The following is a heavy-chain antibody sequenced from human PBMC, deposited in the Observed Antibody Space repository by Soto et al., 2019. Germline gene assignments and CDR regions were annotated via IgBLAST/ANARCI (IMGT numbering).Heavy chain of an antibody. CDR2: IYSAGGT. CDR1: GFTVNSNY. Sequence: PGGSLRLSCAVSGFTVNSNYMTWVRRGPGKGLEWVSGIYSAGGTYYADSVKGRFTISRDTSKNMIFLQMNNVRPEDTAVYFCARGRYCRGSTCRVGPWGQGTLVTVSS. CDR3: ARGRYCRGSTCRVGP. D-gene: IGHD2-15*01. V-gene: IGHV3-53*01. J-gene: IGHJ5*02.